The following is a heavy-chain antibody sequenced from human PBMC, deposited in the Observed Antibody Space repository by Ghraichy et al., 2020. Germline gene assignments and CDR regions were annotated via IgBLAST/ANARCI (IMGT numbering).Heavy chain of an antibody. CDR1: GFTFSSYW. J-gene: IGHJ6*02. D-gene: IGHD3-16*02. CDR2: IKQDGSEK. CDR3: AREGGDIPPYYYYYGMDV. V-gene: IGHV3-7*03. Sequence: GGSLRLSCAASGFTFSSYWMSWVRQAPGKGLEWVANIKQDGSEKYYVDSVKGRFTISRDNAKNSLYLQMNSLRAEDTAVYYCAREGGDIPPYYYYYGMDVWGQGTTVTVSS.